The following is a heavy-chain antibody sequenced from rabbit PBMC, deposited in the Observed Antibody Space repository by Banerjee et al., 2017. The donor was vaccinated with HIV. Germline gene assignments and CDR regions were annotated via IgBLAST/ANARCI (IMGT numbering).Heavy chain of an antibody. D-gene: IGHD8-1*01. CDR1: GFSFSNKYV. J-gene: IGHJ4*01. V-gene: IGHV1S45*01. CDR2: ISTYDGIT. CDR3: YVTGGDYYNHNL. Sequence: QEQLEESGGDLVKPEGSLTLTCTASGFSFSNKYVMCWVRQAPGKGLEWIACISTYDGITYYASWAKGRFTISKTSSTTVTLQMTSLTAADTATYFCYVTGGDYYNHNLWGPGTLVTVS.